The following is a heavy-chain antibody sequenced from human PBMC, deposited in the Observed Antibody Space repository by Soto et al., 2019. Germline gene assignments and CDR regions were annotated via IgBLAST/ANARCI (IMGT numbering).Heavy chain of an antibody. CDR3: AGPAIRGVIIT. J-gene: IGHJ4*02. CDR1: GYTFTNYA. D-gene: IGHD3-10*01. CDR2: INAGNGNT. V-gene: IGHV1-3*01. Sequence: ASVKVSCKASGYTFTNYAMHWVRQAPGQRLEWMGWINAGNGNTKYSQKFQGRVTITRDTSASTAYMELSSLRSEDTAVYYCAGPAIRGVIITWGQGTLVTVSS.